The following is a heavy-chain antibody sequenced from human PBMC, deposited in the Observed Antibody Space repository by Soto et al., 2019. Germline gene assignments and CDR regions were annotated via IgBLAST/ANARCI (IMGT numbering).Heavy chain of an antibody. CDR3: SRIPLGVRYSSSLDLGDPYYDGMDV. D-gene: IGHD6-13*01. CDR2: IFSTDEK. CDR1: GFSLSNARMG. Sequence: QVTLKESGPVMVKPTETLTLTCTVSGFSLSNARMGVSWIRQPPGKALEWLAHIFSTDEKSYSTSLKSRLTISKDTSKSQVVLTMTNTDPVDTSTDYCSRIPLGVRYSSSLDLGDPYYDGMDVGGHCTTVTVSS. J-gene: IGHJ6*02. V-gene: IGHV2-26*01.